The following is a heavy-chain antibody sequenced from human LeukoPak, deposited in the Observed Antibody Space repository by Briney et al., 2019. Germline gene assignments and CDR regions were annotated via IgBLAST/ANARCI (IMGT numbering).Heavy chain of an antibody. J-gene: IGHJ4*02. CDR1: GGSISTYY. V-gene: IGHV4-59*01. D-gene: IGHD6-19*01. CDR3: ARDRGSGWDY. CDR2: IYYSGST. Sequence: PSETLSLTCTVSGGSISTYYWSWIRQPPGKGLEWIGYIYYSGSTNYNPSLKSRVTISVDTSKNQFSLKLSSVTAADTAVYYCARDRGSGWDYWGQGTLVTVSS.